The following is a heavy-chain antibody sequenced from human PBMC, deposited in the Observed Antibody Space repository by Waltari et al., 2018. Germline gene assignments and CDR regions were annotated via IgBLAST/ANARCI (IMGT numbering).Heavy chain of an antibody. D-gene: IGHD2-15*01. J-gene: IGHJ6*02. V-gene: IGHV1-69*06. Sequence: QVQLVQSGAEVKNPGASVKVSCKASGGTFSSYAISWVRQAPGQGLEWMGRIIPIFGTANYAQKFQGRVTITADKSTSTAYMELSSLRSEDTAVYYCAREYCSGGSCYNYYYGMDVWGQGTTVTVSS. CDR2: IIPIFGTA. CDR1: GGTFSSYA. CDR3: AREYCSGGSCYNYYYGMDV.